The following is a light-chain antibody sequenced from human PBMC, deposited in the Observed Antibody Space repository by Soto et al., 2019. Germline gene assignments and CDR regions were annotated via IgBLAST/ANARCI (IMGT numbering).Light chain of an antibody. J-gene: IGKJ1*01. CDR1: QSISSW. CDR3: QQYNSFPWT. V-gene: IGKV1-5*03. CDR2: KTS. Sequence: DIPMTQSHSTLSASLVVRGPIXSRASQSISSWLAWYQQKPGKAPKLLIYKTSSLESGVPSRFSGSGSGTEFTLTISSLQPDDFATYYCQQYNSFPWTFGQGTKVDI.